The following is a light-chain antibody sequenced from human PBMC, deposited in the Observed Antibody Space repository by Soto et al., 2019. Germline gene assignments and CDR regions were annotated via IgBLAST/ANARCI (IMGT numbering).Light chain of an antibody. CDR2: DAS. Sequence: EIVLTQSPATLSLSPGNRATLSCRASQSVSGYLAWYQKKPGQAPRLLIYDASNRATGIPARFSGSGSGTDFTLTITSLEPDDFPVYYCQQRSNWPSTFGGGTKVEI. CDR3: QQRSNWPST. CDR1: QSVSGY. J-gene: IGKJ4*01. V-gene: IGKV3-11*01.